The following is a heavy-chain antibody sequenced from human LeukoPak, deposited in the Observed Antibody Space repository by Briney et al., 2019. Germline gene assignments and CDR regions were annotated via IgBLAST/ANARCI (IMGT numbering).Heavy chain of an antibody. J-gene: IGHJ6*03. CDR2: IDWDDDK. CDR1: GFPLSTNGMC. D-gene: IGHD6-19*01. V-gene: IGHV2-70*11. CDR3: ARIRGSSALYDYYYYYMDV. Sequence: SGPTLVNPTQTLTLTCTFSGFPLSTNGMCVSWIRQPPGKALEWLARIDWDDDKYYSTSLKTRLTISKDTSKNQVVLTMTNVDPVDTATYYCARIRGSSALYDYYYYYMDVWGKGTTVTVSS.